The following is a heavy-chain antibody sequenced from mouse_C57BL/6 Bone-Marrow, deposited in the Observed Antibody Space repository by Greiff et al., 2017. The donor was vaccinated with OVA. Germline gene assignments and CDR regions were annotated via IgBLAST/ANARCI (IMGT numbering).Heavy chain of an antibody. CDR1: GYTFTSYW. J-gene: IGHJ3*01. Sequence: VQLQQPGAELVKPGASVKLSCKASGYTFTSYWMQWVKQRPGQGLEWIGEIDPSDSYTNYNQKFKGKATLTVDTSSSTAYMQLSSLTSEDSAVYYCARKGGRHWGQGTLVTVSA. CDR3: ARKGGRH. V-gene: IGHV1-50*01. CDR2: IDPSDSYT.